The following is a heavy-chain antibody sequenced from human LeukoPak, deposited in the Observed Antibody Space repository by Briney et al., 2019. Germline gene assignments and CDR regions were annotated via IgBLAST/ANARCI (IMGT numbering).Heavy chain of an antibody. D-gene: IGHD1-1*01. CDR3: ARLVNWNYFDY. J-gene: IGHJ4*02. CDR1: GYSFGSYW. Sequence: GAPLQISCKGSGYSFGSYWSGWGRQLAGEGQGWMGLIYPGDSDTRYSPSFQGQVTISADNSISTAYLQWSSLKASDTAMYYCARLVNWNYFDYWGQGTLVTVSS. V-gene: IGHV5-51*01. CDR2: IYPGDSDT.